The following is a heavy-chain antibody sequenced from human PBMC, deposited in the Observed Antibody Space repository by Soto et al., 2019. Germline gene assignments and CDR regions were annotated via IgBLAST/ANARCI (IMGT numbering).Heavy chain of an antibody. CDR1: GYTFTSYV. J-gene: IGHJ5*02. V-gene: IGHV1-18*01. D-gene: IGHD3-22*01. CDR2: ISAYNGNT. Sequence: ASLKVSCKSSGYTFTSYVISWVRQAPGQGLEWMGWISAYNGNTNYAQKLQGRVTMTTDTSTSTAYMELRSLRSDDTAVYYCARVKGSGYHNWFDPWGQGTLVTVSS. CDR3: ARVKGSGYHNWFDP.